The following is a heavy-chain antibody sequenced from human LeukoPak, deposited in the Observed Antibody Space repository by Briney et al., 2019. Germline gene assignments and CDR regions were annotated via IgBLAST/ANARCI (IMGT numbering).Heavy chain of an antibody. CDR1: GFTFSSYE. V-gene: IGHV3-48*03. CDR2: ISSSGSTI. D-gene: IGHD3-22*01. CDR3: ARAGETYYYDSSGFRRLTSDAFDI. Sequence: GGSLRLSCAASGFTFSSYEMNWVRQAPGKGLEWVSYISSSGSTIYYADSVKGRFTISRDNAKNSLYLQMNSLRAEDTAVYYCARAGETYYYDSSGFRRLTSDAFDIWGQGTMVTVSS. J-gene: IGHJ3*02.